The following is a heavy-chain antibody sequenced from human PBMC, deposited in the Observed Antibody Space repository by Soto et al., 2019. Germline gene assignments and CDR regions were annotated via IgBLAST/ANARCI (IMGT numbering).Heavy chain of an antibody. CDR1: GDSVTSDTYY. CDR3: VRGRGYSTGYFDY. CDR2: FFYSENT. V-gene: IGHV4-39*02. D-gene: IGHD3-3*01. Sequence: SETLSLTCSVSGDSVTSDTYYWGWVRQPPGRGLEWIGYFFYSENTYYNPSLKSRVTISVDSSKNHFSLNLNSVTAADSAIYYCVRGRGYSTGYFDYWGQGSQVTVSS. J-gene: IGHJ4*02.